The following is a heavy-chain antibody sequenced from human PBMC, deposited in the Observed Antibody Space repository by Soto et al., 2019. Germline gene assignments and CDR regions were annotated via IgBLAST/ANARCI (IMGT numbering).Heavy chain of an antibody. V-gene: IGHV4-34*01. CDR2: INHSGST. CDR3: ARGPRSYGYLTYGMDV. D-gene: IGHD5-18*01. J-gene: IGHJ6*02. Sequence: QVQLQQWGAGLLKPSETLSLTCAVYGGSFSGYYWSWIRQPPGKGLEWIGEINHSGSTNYNPSLNRRVTISVDTSKTQFSLKLSSVTAADTAVYYCARGPRSYGYLTYGMDVWGQGTTVTVSS. CDR1: GGSFSGYY.